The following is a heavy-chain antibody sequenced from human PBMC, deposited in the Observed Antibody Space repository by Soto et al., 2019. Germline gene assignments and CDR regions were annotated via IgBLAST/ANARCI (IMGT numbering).Heavy chain of an antibody. Sequence: SVKVSCKASGYTFTNYGIAWVRQAPGQGLEWMGRIIPILGIANYAQKFQGRVTITADKSTSTAYMELSSLRSEDTAVYYCARSIVVVTALDYWGQGTLVTVSS. D-gene: IGHD2-21*02. J-gene: IGHJ4*02. CDR2: IIPILGIA. V-gene: IGHV1-69*04. CDR1: GYTFTNYG. CDR3: ARSIVVVTALDY.